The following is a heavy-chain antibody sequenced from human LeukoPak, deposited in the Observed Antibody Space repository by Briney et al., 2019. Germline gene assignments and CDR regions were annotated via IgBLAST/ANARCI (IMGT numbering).Heavy chain of an antibody. D-gene: IGHD6-6*01. CDR1: GFTISSYA. CDR3: AKDEAARPGLGFDY. CDR2: ISGSGGST. Sequence: PGGSLRLSCAASGFTISSYAMSWVRQAPGKGLEWVSAISGSGGSTYYADSVKGRFTISRDNSKNTLYLQMNSLRAEDTAVYYCAKDEAARPGLGFDYWGQGTLVTVSS. J-gene: IGHJ4*02. V-gene: IGHV3-23*01.